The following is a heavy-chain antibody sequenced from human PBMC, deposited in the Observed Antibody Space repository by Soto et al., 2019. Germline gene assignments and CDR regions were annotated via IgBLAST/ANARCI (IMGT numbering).Heavy chain of an antibody. CDR2: ISSSSTYM. J-gene: IGHJ3*02. D-gene: IGHD3-22*01. V-gene: IGHV3-21*01. CDR3: ARGDGYYDTVEDAFDM. CDR1: GFTFSSYS. Sequence: EVQVVESGGDLVKPGGSLRLSCAASGFTFSSYSMNWVRQAPGKGLEWVSSISSSSTYMFHADSVKGRFTISRDNAKNSLYLQMNSLRVEDTAVYYCARGDGYYDTVEDAFDMWGQGTMVTVSS.